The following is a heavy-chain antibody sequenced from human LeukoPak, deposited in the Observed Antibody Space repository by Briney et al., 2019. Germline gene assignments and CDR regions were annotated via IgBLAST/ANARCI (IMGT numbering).Heavy chain of an antibody. CDR3: AASVVTATFDY. CDR2: IYSSGST. J-gene: IGHJ4*02. V-gene: IGHV4-59*08. D-gene: IGHD2-21*02. Sequence: PSETLSLTCSVSGGSISNYFWTWIRQPPGKGLEWIGYIYSSGSTYYNPSLKSRVTISVDTSKNRFSLKLSTVTAADTAVYYCAASVVTATFDYWGQGTLVTVSS. CDR1: GGSISNYF.